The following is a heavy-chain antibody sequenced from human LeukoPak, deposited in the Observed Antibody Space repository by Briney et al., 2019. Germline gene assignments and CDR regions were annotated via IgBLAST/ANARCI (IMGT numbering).Heavy chain of an antibody. V-gene: IGHV3-48*04. CDR3: AREGVGATDY. CDR2: ISSSSSTI. D-gene: IGHD1-26*01. CDR1: GFTFTNDF. J-gene: IGHJ4*02. Sequence: PGGSLRLSCAASGFTFTNDFMTWVRQAPGKGLEWVSYISSSSSTIYYADSVKGRFTISRDNAKNSLYLQMNSLRAEDTAVYYCAREGVGATDYWGQGTLVTVSS.